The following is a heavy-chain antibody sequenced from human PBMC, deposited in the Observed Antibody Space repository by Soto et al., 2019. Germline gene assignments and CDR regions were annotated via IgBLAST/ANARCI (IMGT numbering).Heavy chain of an antibody. CDR1: GFTFSSYG. CDR2: ISYDGSNK. V-gene: IGHV3-30*18. J-gene: IGHJ4*02. CDR3: AKASGHLLRFLEWLSSPPDY. D-gene: IGHD3-3*01. Sequence: QVQLVESGGGVVQPGRSLRLSCAASGFTFSSYGMHWVRQAPGKGLEWVAVISYDGSNKYYADSVKGRFTSSRDNSKNTLYLQMNSLRAEDTAVYYCAKASGHLLRFLEWLSSPPDYWGQGTLVTVSS.